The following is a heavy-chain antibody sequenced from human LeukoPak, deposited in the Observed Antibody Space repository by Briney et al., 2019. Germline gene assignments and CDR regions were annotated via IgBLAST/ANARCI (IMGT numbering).Heavy chain of an antibody. D-gene: IGHD3-10*01. J-gene: IGHJ4*02. V-gene: IGHV3-7*01. CDR2: INQDGNEK. CDR3: ARLHDSGSSGVYFDY. CDR1: GFTFSNYA. Sequence: PGGSLRLSCAASGFTFSNYALSWVRQAPGKGLEWVATINQDGNEKYSVDSVKGRFTISRDSAKNSLYLQMNSLRAEDTAVYYCARLHDSGSSGVYFDYWGQGTLVTVSS.